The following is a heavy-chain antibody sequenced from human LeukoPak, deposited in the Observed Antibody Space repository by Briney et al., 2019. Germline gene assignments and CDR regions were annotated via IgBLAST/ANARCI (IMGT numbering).Heavy chain of an antibody. CDR1: GFPFSSYA. Sequence: PGGSLRLSCAASGFPFSSYAMHWVRQAPGKGLEWVALISYEGSNKYHADSVKGRFTISRDNSKNTLYLQMNSLRAEDTAVYYCAKDRGAWVERFEYWGQGTLVTVSS. D-gene: IGHD1-26*01. J-gene: IGHJ4*02. V-gene: IGHV3-30*18. CDR2: ISYEGSNK. CDR3: AKDRGAWVERFEY.